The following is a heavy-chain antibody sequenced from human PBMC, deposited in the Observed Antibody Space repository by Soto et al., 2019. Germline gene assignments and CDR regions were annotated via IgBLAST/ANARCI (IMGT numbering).Heavy chain of an antibody. J-gene: IGHJ4*02. CDR3: ARDLGEGFPY. V-gene: IGHV4-30-2*01. D-gene: IGHD3-16*01. CDR1: GGSISSGGYS. CDR2: IYHSGST. Sequence: SETLSLTCAVSGGSISSGGYSWSWIRQPPGKGLEWIGYIYHSGSTYYNPSLKGRVTISVDRSKNQFSLKLSSVTAADTAVYYCARDLGEGFPYWGQGTLVTVSS.